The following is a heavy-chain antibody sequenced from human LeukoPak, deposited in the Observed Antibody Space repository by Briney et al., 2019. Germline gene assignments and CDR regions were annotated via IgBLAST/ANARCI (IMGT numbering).Heavy chain of an antibody. CDR3: ARDMDTGPDLFDY. CDR2: INAGNGNT. J-gene: IGHJ4*02. Sequence: GASVKVSCKASGYTFTSYAMHWVRQAPGQRLEWMGWINAGNGNTKYSQEFQGRVTITRDTSASTAYMELSRLRYDDTAVYYCARDMDTGPDLFDYWGQGTLVTVSP. D-gene: IGHD5-18*01. CDR1: GYTFTSYA. V-gene: IGHV1-3*01.